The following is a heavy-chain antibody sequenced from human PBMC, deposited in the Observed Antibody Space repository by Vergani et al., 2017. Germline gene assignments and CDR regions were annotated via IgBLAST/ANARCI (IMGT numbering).Heavy chain of an antibody. CDR3: AKDIAEEGVGATHVVDY. CDR1: GFTFDDYA. D-gene: IGHD1-26*01. Sequence: EVQLVESGGGLVQPGRSLRLSCAASGFTFDDYAMHWVRQAPGKGLEWVSGISWNSGSIGYADSVKGRFTISRDNAKNSMYLQMNSLRAEDTALYYCAKDIAEEGVGATHVVDYWGQGTLVTVSS. V-gene: IGHV3-9*01. J-gene: IGHJ4*02. CDR2: ISWNSGSI.